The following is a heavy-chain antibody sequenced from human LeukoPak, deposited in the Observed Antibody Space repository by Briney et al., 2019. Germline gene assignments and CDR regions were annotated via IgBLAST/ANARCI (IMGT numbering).Heavy chain of an antibody. CDR3: ARRRSVDSRTFQH. D-gene: IGHD3-22*01. Sequence: ASVKVSCKASGYTFTSYDINWVRQATGQGLEWMGWMNPNSANTGYAQKFQGRVTMTMNTSTSTAYMELSSLRSEDTAVYYCARRRSVDSRTFQHWGQGTLVTVSS. CDR1: GYTFTSYD. J-gene: IGHJ1*01. V-gene: IGHV1-8*01. CDR2: MNPNSANT.